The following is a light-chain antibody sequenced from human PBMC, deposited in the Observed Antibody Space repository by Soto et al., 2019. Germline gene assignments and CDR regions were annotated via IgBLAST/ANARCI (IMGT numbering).Light chain of an antibody. CDR1: QSIGDN. CDR3: QQYNGYSRT. CDR2: GVS. J-gene: IGKJ1*01. Sequence: DIEMTQSPSTLSASVGERATITCRASQSIGDNLAWYQQKPGKAPKLLMSGVSSRARGVPSRFSGSGSGTEFTLTISSLQPDDFASFYCQQYNGYSRTFGQGTKVDIK. V-gene: IGKV1-5*01.